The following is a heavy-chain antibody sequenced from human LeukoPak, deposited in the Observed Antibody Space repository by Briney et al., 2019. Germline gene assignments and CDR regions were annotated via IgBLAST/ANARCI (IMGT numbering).Heavy chain of an antibody. CDR1: GFTFSSYA. D-gene: IGHD1-20*01. V-gene: IGHV3-23*01. Sequence: GGSLRLSCAASGFTFSSYAMSWVRQAPGKGLEWVSAISGSGGSTYYADSVKGRFTISRDNSKNTLYLQMNSLRAEDTAVYDCAKMSYNWNPTRDGFDYWGQGTVVTVSS. CDR3: AKMSYNWNPTRDGFDY. J-gene: IGHJ4*02. CDR2: ISGSGGST.